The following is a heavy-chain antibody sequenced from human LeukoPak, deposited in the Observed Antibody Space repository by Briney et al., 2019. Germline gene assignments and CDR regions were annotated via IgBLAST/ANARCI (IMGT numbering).Heavy chain of an antibody. D-gene: IGHD2-15*01. CDR3: AKDGGYCSGGSCYAWFDP. V-gene: IGHV3-9*01. Sequence: PGRSLRLSCAASGFTFDDYAMHWVRQAQGKGLEWVSGISWNSGSIGYADSVKGRFTISRDNAKNSLYLQMNSLRAEDTALYYCAKDGGYCSGGSCYAWFDPWGQGTLVTVSS. CDR2: ISWNSGSI. J-gene: IGHJ5*02. CDR1: GFTFDDYA.